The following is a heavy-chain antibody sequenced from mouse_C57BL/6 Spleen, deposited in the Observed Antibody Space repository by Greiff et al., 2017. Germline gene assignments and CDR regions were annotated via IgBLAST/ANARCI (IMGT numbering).Heavy chain of an antibody. CDR1: GYTFTSYW. CDR2: IDPSDSYT. D-gene: IGHD3-1*01. Sequence: VQLQQPGAELVKPGASVKLSCKASGYTFTSYWMQWVKQRPGQGLEWIGEIDPSDSYTNYNQKFKGKATLTVDTSSSTAYMQLSSLTSEDSAVYYCARRGPGRGDYWGQGTSVTVSS. V-gene: IGHV1-50*01. CDR3: ARRGPGRGDY. J-gene: IGHJ4*01.